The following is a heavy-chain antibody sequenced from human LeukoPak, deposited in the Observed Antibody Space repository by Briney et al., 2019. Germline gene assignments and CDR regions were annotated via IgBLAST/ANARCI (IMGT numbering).Heavy chain of an antibody. CDR1: GASTSSSY. J-gene: IGHJ3*02. CDR3: ARPIYTSSWYAFDI. Sequence: PSETLSLTCTVSGASTSSSYWSWIRQSPGKGLEWIGYGYYSGSTYYNPSLRSRVTISVDMSKNQFSLRLNSETAADTAVYYCARPIYTSSWYAFDIWGQGTTVTVSS. V-gene: IGHV4-59*08. CDR2: GYYSGST. D-gene: IGHD6-13*01.